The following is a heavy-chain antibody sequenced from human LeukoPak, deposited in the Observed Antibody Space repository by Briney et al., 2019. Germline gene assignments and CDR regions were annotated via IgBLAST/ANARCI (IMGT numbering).Heavy chain of an antibody. CDR1: GYTFTSYG. J-gene: IGHJ4*02. CDR3: ARVLKLYYYDSSGYSDY. CDR2: INAYNGNT. D-gene: IGHD3-22*01. V-gene: IGHV1-18*01. Sequence: GASVKVSCKASGYTFTSYGISWVRQAPGQGLEWMGWINAYNGNTNYAQKLQGRVTMTTDTSTSTAYMELRSLRSDDTAVYYCARVLKLYYYDSSGYSDYWGQGTLVTVSS.